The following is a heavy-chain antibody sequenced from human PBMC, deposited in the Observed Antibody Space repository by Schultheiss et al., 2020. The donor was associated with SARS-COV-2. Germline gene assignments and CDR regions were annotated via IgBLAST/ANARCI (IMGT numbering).Heavy chain of an antibody. CDR2: ISYDGSNK. V-gene: IGHV3-30-3*01. CDR3: ARDEANAITMIVEAFDY. D-gene: IGHD3-22*01. CDR1: GFTFSSYA. J-gene: IGHJ4*02. Sequence: GGSLRLSCAASGFTFSSYAMHWVRQAPGKGLEWVAVISYDGSNKYYADSVKGRFTISRDNAKNSLYLQMNSLRAEDTAVYYCARDEANAITMIVEAFDYWGQGTLVTVSS.